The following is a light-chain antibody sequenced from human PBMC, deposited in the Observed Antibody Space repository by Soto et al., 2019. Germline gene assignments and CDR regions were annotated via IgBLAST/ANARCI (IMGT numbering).Light chain of an antibody. Sequence: TVMTQSPATLSVSPGERATLSCRASQGLGTNLAWYQQKPGQAPRLLIYEASNRATGIPARFSGSGSGADFTLTISSLEPEDFAVYYCQQRSNWPWTFGQGTKVDI. J-gene: IGKJ1*01. CDR1: QGLGTN. CDR3: QQRSNWPWT. CDR2: EAS. V-gene: IGKV3-11*01.